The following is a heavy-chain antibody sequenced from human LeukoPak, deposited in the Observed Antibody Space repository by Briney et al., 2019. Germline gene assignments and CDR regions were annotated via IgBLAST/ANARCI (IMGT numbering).Heavy chain of an antibody. J-gene: IGHJ4*02. CDR2: IYYSGST. D-gene: IGHD3-10*01. CDR1: GGSISSSSYY. CDR3: ARWRRGIRGLWFGELSH. V-gene: IGHV4-39*07. Sequence: SETLSLTCTVSGGSISSSSYYWGWIRQPPGKGLEWIGSIYYSGSTYYNPSLKSRVTISVDTSKNQFSLKLSSVTAADTAVYYCARWRRGIRGLWFGELSHWGQGTLVTVSS.